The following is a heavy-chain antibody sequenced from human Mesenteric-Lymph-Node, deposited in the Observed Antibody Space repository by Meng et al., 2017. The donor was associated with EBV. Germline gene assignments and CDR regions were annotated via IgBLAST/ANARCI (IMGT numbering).Heavy chain of an antibody. Sequence: QLVQSGAEVKKPGASVKVSCKASGYIFTHYGINWVRQAPGQGLEWMGWISTYSGNTDYAQKFQGRVTMTTDTPTSTAYLEVRSLRSDDTAVYYCARDLGYSYGYVDYWGQGTLVTVSS. CDR2: ISTYSGNT. J-gene: IGHJ4*02. V-gene: IGHV1-18*01. CDR1: GYIFTHYG. CDR3: ARDLGYSYGYVDY. D-gene: IGHD5-18*01.